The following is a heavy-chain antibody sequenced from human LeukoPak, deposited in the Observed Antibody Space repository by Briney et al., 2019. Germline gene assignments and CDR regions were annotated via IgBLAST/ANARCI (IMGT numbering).Heavy chain of an antibody. CDR2: ISSSSSTT. D-gene: IGHD3-22*01. CDR1: GFTFSNYY. V-gene: IGHV3-11*06. Sequence: PGGSLRLSCAASGFTFSNYYMSRIRQAPGKGLEWVSYISSSSSTTNYADSVKGRFTISRDNAKNSLYLQMNSLRAEDTAVYYCARDQGENYDSSGYYRYWGQGTLVAVSS. CDR3: ARDQGENYDSSGYYRY. J-gene: IGHJ4*02.